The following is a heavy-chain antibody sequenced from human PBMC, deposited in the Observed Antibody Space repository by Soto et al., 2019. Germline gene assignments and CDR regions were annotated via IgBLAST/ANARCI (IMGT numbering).Heavy chain of an antibody. V-gene: IGHV3-30*18. CDR2: ISYDGNNI. J-gene: IGHJ6*02. D-gene: IGHD1-26*01. CDR1: GFKFSTYG. Sequence: QVQLVESGGGVVQPGRSLRLSCGASGFKFSTYGMHWVRQAPGKGLEWVAVISYDGNNIDYADSVKGRFTISRDNSKNTSYLQMNSLRAEDTAVYYCAKGLVGYVFGVQDYYFGMDVWGQGTTVAVSS. CDR3: AKGLVGYVFGVQDYYFGMDV.